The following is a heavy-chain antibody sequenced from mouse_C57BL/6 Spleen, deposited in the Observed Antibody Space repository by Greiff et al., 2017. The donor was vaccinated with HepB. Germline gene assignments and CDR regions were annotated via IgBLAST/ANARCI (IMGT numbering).Heavy chain of an antibody. D-gene: IGHD2-1*01. CDR1: GYTFTDYY. V-gene: IGHV1-26*01. CDR2: INPNNGGT. Sequence: EVQLQQSGPELVKPGASVKISCKASGYTFTDYYMNWVKQSHGKSLEWIGDINPNNGGTSYNQKFKGKATLTVDKSSSTAYMELRSLTSEDSAVYYCARYGNYDAWFAYWGQGTLVTVSA. CDR3: ARYGNYDAWFAY. J-gene: IGHJ3*01.